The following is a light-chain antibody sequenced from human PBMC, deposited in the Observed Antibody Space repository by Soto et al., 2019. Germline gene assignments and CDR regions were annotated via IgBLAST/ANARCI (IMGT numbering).Light chain of an antibody. CDR3: QQYDSFPYS. CDR1: QSLSYW. Sequence: DIQMTQSPSTLSASVGDTVTITCRASQSLSYWLAWYQQKPGQAPKLLIHKASTLESGVPSRFSGSGSGTEFTLTISSLQPDDFATFYCQQYDSFPYSFGQGTKLEIE. CDR2: KAS. J-gene: IGKJ2*03. V-gene: IGKV1-5*03.